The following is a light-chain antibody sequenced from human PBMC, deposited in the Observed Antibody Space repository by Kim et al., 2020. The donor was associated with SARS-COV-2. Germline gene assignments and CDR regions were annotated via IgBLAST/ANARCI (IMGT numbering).Light chain of an antibody. V-gene: IGLV3-19*01. CDR3: NSRDSNDNVV. Sequence: VGLGQTVRITCQGDSLRSYYATWYQQKPGQAPIVVIYGKNNRPSGIPDRFSGSSSGNTASLTITGTQAGDEADYYCNSRDSNDNVVFGGGTKVTV. CDR2: GKN. J-gene: IGLJ2*01. CDR1: SLRSYY.